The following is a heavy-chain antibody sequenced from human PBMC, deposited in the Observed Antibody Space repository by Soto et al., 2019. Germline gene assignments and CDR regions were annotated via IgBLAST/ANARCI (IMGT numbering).Heavy chain of an antibody. V-gene: IGHV3-48*03. CDR2: INTAGSTK. CDR1: GFTFSNFE. D-gene: IGHD3-9*01. Sequence: GGSLRLSCAASGFTFSNFEMPWVRQAPGKGLEWVSYINTAGSTKYYAESVKGRFTISRDNARNSLFLQMNSLRAEDTAVYYCARAECSSPDCLTAYYSYGLDVWGQGSTVTVSS. CDR3: ARAECSSPDCLTAYYSYGLDV. J-gene: IGHJ6*02.